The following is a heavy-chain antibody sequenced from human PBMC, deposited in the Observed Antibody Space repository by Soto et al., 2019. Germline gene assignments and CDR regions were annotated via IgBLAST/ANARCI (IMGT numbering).Heavy chain of an antibody. CDR2: IDAGNGNT. V-gene: IGHV1-3*01. D-gene: IGHD2-15*01. CDR3: ARDLVNNQYCSGDACYRVGVTPHY. CDR1: GYTFTNYA. Sequence: ASVKVSCKPSGYTFTNYAIHWVRQAPGQRPEWMGWIDAGNGNTRYSQKFQGRVAITRDTSARTAFMELSSLRSEDTAIYYCARDLVNNQYCSGDACYRVGVTPHYWGQGTQVTVSS. J-gene: IGHJ4*02.